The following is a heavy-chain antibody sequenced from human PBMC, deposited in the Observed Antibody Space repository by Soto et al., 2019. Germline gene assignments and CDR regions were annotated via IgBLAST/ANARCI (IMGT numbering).Heavy chain of an antibody. CDR1: GFTFSSYG. J-gene: IGHJ6*02. Sequence: WGSLRLSCAASGFTFSSYGMHWVRQAPGKGLEWVAVISYDGSNKYYADSVKGRFTISRDNSKNTLYLQMNSLRAEDTAVYYCAKDWDVWGQGTTVTVSS. CDR3: AKDWDV. V-gene: IGHV3-30*18. CDR2: ISYDGSNK.